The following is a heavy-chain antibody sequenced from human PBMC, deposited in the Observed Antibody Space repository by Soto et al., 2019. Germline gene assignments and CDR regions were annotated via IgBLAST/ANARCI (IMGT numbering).Heavy chain of an antibody. CDR3: VRGASSGYYRIDY. CDR2: ISPDGKNT. Sequence: DVHLVESGGDLVHPGGSLRLSCAASGFTFSSYWMYWVRQVPGKGLVWVSRISPDGKNTNYADSVKGRFTISRDNAKNTVFLQMNSLRVEDMAVYYCVRGASSGYYRIDYWGQGALVTVSS. CDR1: GFTFSSYW. V-gene: IGHV3-74*01. J-gene: IGHJ4*02. D-gene: IGHD3-22*01.